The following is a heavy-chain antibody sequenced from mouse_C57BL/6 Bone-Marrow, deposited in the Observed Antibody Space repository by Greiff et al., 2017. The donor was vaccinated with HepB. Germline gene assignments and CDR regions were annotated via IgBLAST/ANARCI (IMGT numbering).Heavy chain of an antibody. Sequence: VQLQQSGAELARPGASVKLSCKASGYTFTSYGISWVKQRTGQGLEWIGEIYPRSGNTYYNEKFKDKATLTVDKSSSTAYMQLSSLTSEDSAVYYCARRELDFDVWGTGTTVTVSS. CDR3: ARRELDFDV. CDR2: IYPRSGNT. V-gene: IGHV1-81*01. J-gene: IGHJ1*03. CDR1: GYTFTSYG.